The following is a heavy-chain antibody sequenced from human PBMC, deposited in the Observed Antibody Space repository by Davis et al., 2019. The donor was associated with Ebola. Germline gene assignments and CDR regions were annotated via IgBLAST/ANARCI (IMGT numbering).Heavy chain of an antibody. D-gene: IGHD4-17*01. J-gene: IGHJ4*02. Sequence: SETLSLTCTVSGGSISSYYWSWIRQPPGKGLEWIGEINHSGSTNYNPSLKSRVTISVDTSKNQFSLKLSSVTAADTAVYYCARQSPNGDFDYWGQGTLVTVSS. CDR1: GGSISSYY. CDR3: ARQSPNGDFDY. CDR2: INHSGST. V-gene: IGHV4-34*01.